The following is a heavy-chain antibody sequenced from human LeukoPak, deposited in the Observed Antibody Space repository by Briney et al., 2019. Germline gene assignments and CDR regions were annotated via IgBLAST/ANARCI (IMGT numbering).Heavy chain of an antibody. V-gene: IGHV3-23*01. CDR3: AKPAISSSSSGDFDH. CDR2: ISGSGGTT. Sequence: QTGGSLRLSCAASGFTFSSYAMSWVRQAPGKGLEWVSAISGSGGTTYYADSVKGRFTISRDNSKNTLYLQMNSLRADDTAVYYCAKPAISSSSSGDFDHWGQGTMVTVSS. J-gene: IGHJ4*02. D-gene: IGHD6-6*01. CDR1: GFTFSSYA.